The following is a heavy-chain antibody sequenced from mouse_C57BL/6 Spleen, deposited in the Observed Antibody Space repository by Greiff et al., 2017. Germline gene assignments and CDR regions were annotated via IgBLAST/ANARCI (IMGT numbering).Heavy chain of an antibody. V-gene: IGHV1-81*01. CDR2: IYPRSGNT. J-gene: IGHJ4*01. D-gene: IGHD1-1*01. Sequence: QVHVKQSGAELARPGASVKLSCKASGYTFTSYGISWVKQRTGQGLEWIGEIYPRSGNTYYNEKFKGKATLTADKSSSTAYRELRSLTSEDSSVYFCARTVVATGYAMDYWGQGTSVTVSS. CDR3: ARTVVATGYAMDY. CDR1: GYTFTSYG.